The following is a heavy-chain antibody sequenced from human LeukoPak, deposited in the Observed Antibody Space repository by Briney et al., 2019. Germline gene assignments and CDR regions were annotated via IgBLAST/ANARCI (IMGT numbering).Heavy chain of an antibody. D-gene: IGHD7-27*01. CDR2: IYTSGTT. Sequence: SETLSLTCTVSGGSISSYYWSWIRPPAGKGLEWIGRIYTSGTTNYNSSLKSRVTISADKSKNQFSLKLSSVTAADTAVYYCARDPGEWGQGTLVSVSS. J-gene: IGHJ4*02. CDR1: GGSISSYY. V-gene: IGHV4-4*07. CDR3: ARDPGE.